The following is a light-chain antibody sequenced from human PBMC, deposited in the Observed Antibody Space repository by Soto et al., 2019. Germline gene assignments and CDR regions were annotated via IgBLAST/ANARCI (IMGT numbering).Light chain of an antibody. J-gene: IGKJ5*01. V-gene: IGKV1-9*01. CDR2: AAS. CDR1: QGISSY. CDR3: QQLNSYPRIT. Sequence: IQLTQSPSSLSASVGDRFTVTCRASQGISSYLAWYQQKPGKAPKLLIYAASTLQSGVPSRFSGSGSGTDFTLTISSLQPEDFATYYCQQLNSYPRITFGQGTRLEIK.